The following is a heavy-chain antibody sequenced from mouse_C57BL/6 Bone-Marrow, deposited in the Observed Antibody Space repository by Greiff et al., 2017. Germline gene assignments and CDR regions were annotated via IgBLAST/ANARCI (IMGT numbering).Heavy chain of an antibody. CDR3: ARMGIYYGNYPAWFAY. CDR2: IYPRDGST. D-gene: IGHD2-1*01. J-gene: IGHJ3*01. CDR1: GYTFTSYD. Sequence: QVQLKESGPELVKPGASVKLSCKASGYTFTSYDINWVKQRPGQGLEWIGWIYPRDGSTKYNEKFKGKATLTVDTSSSTAYMELHSLTSEDSAVYFCARMGIYYGNYPAWFAYWGQGTLVTVSA. V-gene: IGHV1-85*01.